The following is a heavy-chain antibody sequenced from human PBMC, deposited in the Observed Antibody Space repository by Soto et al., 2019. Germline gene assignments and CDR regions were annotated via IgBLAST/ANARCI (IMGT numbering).Heavy chain of an antibody. Sequence: SQTLSLTCAISGDSVSSNSAAWNWIRQSPSRGLEWLGRTYYRSKWYNDYAVSVKSRITINPDTSKSQFSLQLNSVTPEDTAVYYCARDRAYYYDSSGYYHDAFDIWGQGTMVTVSS. D-gene: IGHD3-22*01. J-gene: IGHJ3*02. CDR1: GDSVSSNSAA. CDR3: ARDRAYYYDSSGYYHDAFDI. CDR2: TYYRSKWYN. V-gene: IGHV6-1*01.